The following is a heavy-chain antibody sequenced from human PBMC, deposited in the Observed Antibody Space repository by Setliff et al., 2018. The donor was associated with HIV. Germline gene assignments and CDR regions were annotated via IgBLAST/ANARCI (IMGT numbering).Heavy chain of an antibody. J-gene: IGHJ1*01. CDR3: ARGESTTWDLAEYFQH. CDR1: ADSITNTLYS. CDR2: IYYTGSA. V-gene: IGHV4-39*07. Sequence: PSETLSLTCSVSADSITNTLYSWGWIRQPPGKGLECIGTIYYTGSASYNPSLKSRVSMSVDTSKNQFSLKLTSVTAADTAVYYCARGESTTWDLAEYFQHWGHGTLVTVSS. D-gene: IGHD2-2*01.